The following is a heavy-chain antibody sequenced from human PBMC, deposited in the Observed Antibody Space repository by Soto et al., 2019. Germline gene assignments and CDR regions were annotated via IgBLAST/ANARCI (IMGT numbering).Heavy chain of an antibody. D-gene: IGHD3-16*02. J-gene: IGHJ4*02. CDR1: GFTFSSYA. Sequence: GGSLRLSCAASGFTFSSYAMSWVRQAPGKGLEWVTNMNQDGSHVAYADAVKGRFTVSRDNAKNAVYLQMNSLTVEDTAVYFCARDFSYQRFDHWGQGALVTVSS. CDR2: MNQDGSHV. CDR3: ARDFSYQRFDH. V-gene: IGHV3-7*01.